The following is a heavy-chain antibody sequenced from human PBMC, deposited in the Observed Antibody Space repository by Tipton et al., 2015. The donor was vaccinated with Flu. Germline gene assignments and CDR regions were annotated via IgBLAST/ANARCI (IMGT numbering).Heavy chain of an antibody. CDR2: ISSSSSYI. Sequence: SLRLSCAASGFTFSSYSMNWVRQAPGKGLEWVSSISSSSSYIYYADSVKGRFTISRDNAKNSLYLQMNSLRAEDTAVYYCARTGITGKEYYFDYWGQGTLVTVSS. CDR3: ARTGITGKEYYFDY. D-gene: IGHD1-20*01. V-gene: IGHV3-21*01. CDR1: GFTFSSYS. J-gene: IGHJ4*02.